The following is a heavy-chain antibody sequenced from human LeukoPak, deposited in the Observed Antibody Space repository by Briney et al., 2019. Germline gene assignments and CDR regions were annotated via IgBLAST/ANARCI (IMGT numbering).Heavy chain of an antibody. CDR2: ISYDGSNK. CDR1: GFTFGSYA. Sequence: PGRSLRLSCAASGFTFGSYAMHWVRQAPGKGLEWVAVISYDGSNKYYADSVKGRFTISRDNSKNTLYLQMNSLRAEDTAVYYCVRDRDPSIAVAGDFDYWGQGTLVTVSS. J-gene: IGHJ4*02. V-gene: IGHV3-30-3*01. D-gene: IGHD6-19*01. CDR3: VRDRDPSIAVAGDFDY.